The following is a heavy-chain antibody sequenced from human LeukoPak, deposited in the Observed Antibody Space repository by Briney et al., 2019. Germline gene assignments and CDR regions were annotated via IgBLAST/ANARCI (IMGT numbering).Heavy chain of an antibody. J-gene: IGHJ4*02. CDR1: GGSISSGDYY. CDR2: IYYSGST. Sequence: SQTLSLTCTVSGGSISSGDYYWSWIRQPPGKGLEWIGYIYYSGSTYYNPSLKSRVTISVDTSKNQFSLKLSSVTAADTAVYYCARLYGGSSSKIDYWGQGTLVTVSS. V-gene: IGHV4-30-4*01. D-gene: IGHD6-6*01. CDR3: ARLYGGSSSKIDY.